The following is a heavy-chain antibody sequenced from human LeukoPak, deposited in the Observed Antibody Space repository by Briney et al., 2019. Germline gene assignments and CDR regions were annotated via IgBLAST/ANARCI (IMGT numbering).Heavy chain of an antibody. CDR3: AKDGNYYDSSGYYYYFDY. Sequence: GGSLRLSCVASGFDVNDNFMIWVRQAPGKGLEWVAVISYDGSNKYYADSVKGRFTISRDNSKNTLYLQMNSLRAEDTAVYYCAKDGNYYDSSGYYYYFDYWGQGTLVTVSS. J-gene: IGHJ4*02. CDR1: GFDVNDNF. CDR2: ISYDGSNK. D-gene: IGHD3-22*01. V-gene: IGHV3-30*18.